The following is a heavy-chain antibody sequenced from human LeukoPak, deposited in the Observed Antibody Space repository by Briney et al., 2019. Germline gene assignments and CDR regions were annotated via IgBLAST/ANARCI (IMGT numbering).Heavy chain of an antibody. V-gene: IGHV1-2*02. J-gene: IGHJ5*02. CDR2: INPNSGGT. CDR1: GYTFTGYY. Sequence: ASVKVSCKASGYTFTGYYMHWVRQAPGQGLEWMGWINPNSGGTNYAQKFQGRVTMTRDTSISTAYMELSRLRSDDTAVYYCVRVPNIVVVPAAMDHWFDPWGQGTLVTVSS. CDR3: VRVPNIVVVPAAMDHWFDP. D-gene: IGHD2-2*01.